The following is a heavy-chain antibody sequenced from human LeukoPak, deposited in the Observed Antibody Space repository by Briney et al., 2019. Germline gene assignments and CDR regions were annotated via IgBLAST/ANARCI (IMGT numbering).Heavy chain of an antibody. CDR2: INQYGSEK. V-gene: IGHV3-7*01. D-gene: IGHD4-17*01. CDR3: ARLGTVSRARFDY. Sequence: GGSLTLSCVASGFTFKNNWMSWVRQTPGKGLEWVANINQYGSEKYYVDSVRGRFTISRDNAEHSVYLQMNSLRAEDTAVYHCARLGTVSRARFDYWVQGTVVRVS. CDR1: GFTFKNNW. J-gene: IGHJ4*02.